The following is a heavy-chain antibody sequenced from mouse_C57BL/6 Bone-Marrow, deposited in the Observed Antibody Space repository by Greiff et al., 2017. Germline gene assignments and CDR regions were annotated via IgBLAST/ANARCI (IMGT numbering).Heavy chain of an antibody. J-gene: IGHJ4*01. CDR2: ISSGGDYI. CDR1: GFTFSSYA. D-gene: IGHD2-4*01. CDR3: TRDDYSYAMDY. V-gene: IGHV5-9-1*02. Sequence: EVMLVESGEGLVKPGGSLKLSCAASGFTFSSYAMSWVRQTPEKRLEWVAYISSGGDYIYYADTVKGRFTISRDNARNTLYLQMSSLKSEDTAMYYCTRDDYSYAMDYWGQGTSVTVSS.